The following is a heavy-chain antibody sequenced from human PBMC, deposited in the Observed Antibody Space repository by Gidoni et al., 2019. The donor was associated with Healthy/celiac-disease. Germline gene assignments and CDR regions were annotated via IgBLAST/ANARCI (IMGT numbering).Heavy chain of an antibody. V-gene: IGHV4-31*03. CDR1: GAPISSGGYY. CDR2: IYYSGST. J-gene: IGHJ6*02. Sequence: QVQLQESGPGLVKPPQTLSLTCTVSGAPISSGGYYWSWIRQHPGKGLEWIGYIYYSGSTYYNPSLKSRVTISVDTSKNQFSLKLSSVTAADTAVYYCARERGSSTSRWAGMDVWGQGTTVTVSS. CDR3: ARERGSSTSRWAGMDV. D-gene: IGHD2-2*01.